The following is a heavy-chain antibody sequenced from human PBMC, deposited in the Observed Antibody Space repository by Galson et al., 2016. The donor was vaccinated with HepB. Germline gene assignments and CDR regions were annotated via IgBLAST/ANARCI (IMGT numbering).Heavy chain of an antibody. V-gene: IGHV4-59*11. CDR3: ASHDYWNDNHDSFDI. CDR2: ISLRGSGST. Sequence: ETLSLTCTVSGGSISGHYWSWIRQPPGKGLEWTGFISLRGSGSTSYNPSLKSRVTISGDASKNQISLRLRPVIAADTAVYYCASHDYWNDNHDSFDIWGQGTRVTVSS. CDR1: GGSISGHY. D-gene: IGHD3/OR15-3a*01. J-gene: IGHJ3*02.